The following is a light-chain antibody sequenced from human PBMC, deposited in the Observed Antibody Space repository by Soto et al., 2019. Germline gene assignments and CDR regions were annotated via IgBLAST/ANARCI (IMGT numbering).Light chain of an antibody. J-gene: IGKJ4*01. CDR3: QQFSSYPLT. CDR2: DAS. CDR1: QSFSSN. Sequence: EIVLTQSPGTLSLSPGARAPLSCRASQSFSSNLAWYQQKPGQAPRLLIYDASSRATGIPDRFSGGGSGTDFTLTISRLEPEDFAVYYCQQFSSYPLTFGGGTKVDIK. V-gene: IGKV3-20*01.